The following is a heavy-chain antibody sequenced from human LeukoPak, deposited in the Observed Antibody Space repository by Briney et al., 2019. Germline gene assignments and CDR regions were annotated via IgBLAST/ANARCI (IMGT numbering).Heavy chain of an antibody. CDR1: GFSFSNSW. D-gene: IGHD3-10*01. Sequence: GGSLRLSCAASGFSFSNSWMYWVRQGPGKGPVWVSRMKTDGTRIEYADSVKGRFTISRDNAKNTLFLQMSSLRVEDTAVYYCARGADHGGSYYPDWGQGTRVTVS. CDR2: MKTDGTRI. J-gene: IGHJ4*02. CDR3: ARGADHGGSYYPD. V-gene: IGHV3-74*01.